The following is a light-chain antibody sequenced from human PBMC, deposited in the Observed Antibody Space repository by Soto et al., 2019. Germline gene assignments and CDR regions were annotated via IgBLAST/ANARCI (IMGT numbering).Light chain of an antibody. CDR2: AAS. J-gene: IGKJ2*01. CDR3: QQSYSSPQMYT. V-gene: IGKV1-39*01. CDR1: QTISSS. Sequence: DIQMTQSPSSLSASVGDRVTITCRASQTISSSLNWYQQKPGKAPDLLIYAASNLQSGVPSRFSGSESGSDFTLTISSLQPEDFATYYCQQSYSSPQMYTFGQGPRLEIK.